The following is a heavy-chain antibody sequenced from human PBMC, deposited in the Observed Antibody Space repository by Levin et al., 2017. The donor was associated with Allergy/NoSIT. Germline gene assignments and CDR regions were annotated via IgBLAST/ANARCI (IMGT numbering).Heavy chain of an antibody. CDR2: LNGFGDAT. J-gene: IGHJ4*02. D-gene: IGHD2-15*01. V-gene: IGHV3-48*01. CDR3: ARDKPRSYSIDY. Sequence: PGGSLRLSCAGSGFTFSDYSMNWVRQVPGKGLEWISYLNGFGDATYYADSVRGRFTISRDNAQNSVFLLLSSLGAEDTAVYYCARDKPRSYSIDYWGQGTLVTVSS. CDR1: GFTFSDYS.